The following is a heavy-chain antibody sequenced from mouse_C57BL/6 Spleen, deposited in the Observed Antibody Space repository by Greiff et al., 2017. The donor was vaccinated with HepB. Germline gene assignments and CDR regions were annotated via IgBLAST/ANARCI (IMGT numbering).Heavy chain of an antibody. J-gene: IGHJ3*01. CDR3: ARSDYGLGGFAY. V-gene: IGHV14-2*01. Sequence: VHVKQSGAELVKPGASVKLSCTASGFNIKDYYMHWVKQRTEQGLEWIGRIDPEDGETKYAPKIQGKATITADTSSNTAYLQLSSLTSEDTAVYYCARSDYGLGGFAYWGQGTLVTVSA. CDR1: GFNIKDYY. CDR2: IDPEDGET. D-gene: IGHD2-4*01.